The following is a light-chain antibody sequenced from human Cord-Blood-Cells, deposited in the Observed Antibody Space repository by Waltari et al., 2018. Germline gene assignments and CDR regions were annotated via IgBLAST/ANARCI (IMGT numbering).Light chain of an antibody. CDR1: QSVSSN. V-gene: IGKV3-15*01. Sequence: EIVMTQSPATLSVSPGERATLSCRASQSVSSNLAWYQQKPGQAPRLLIYGASTRATGIPARFSGSRSGTEFTLTISSLQSEDFAVYYCQQYNNWPPRTFGQGTKLEIK. J-gene: IGKJ2*01. CDR2: GAS. CDR3: QQYNNWPPRT.